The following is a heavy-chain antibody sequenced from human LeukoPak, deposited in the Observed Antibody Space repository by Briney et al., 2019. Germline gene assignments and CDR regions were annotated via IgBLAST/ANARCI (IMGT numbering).Heavy chain of an antibody. Sequence: ASVKVSCKASGYTFTSYDINWVRQATGQGLEWMGWMNPNSGNTGYAQKFQGRVTVTRNTSISTAYMELSRLRSDDTAVYYCARAPYYDILTGYLDYWGQGTLVTVSS. CDR3: ARAPYYDILTGYLDY. CDR1: GYTFTSYD. D-gene: IGHD3-9*01. CDR2: MNPNSGNT. V-gene: IGHV1-8*01. J-gene: IGHJ4*02.